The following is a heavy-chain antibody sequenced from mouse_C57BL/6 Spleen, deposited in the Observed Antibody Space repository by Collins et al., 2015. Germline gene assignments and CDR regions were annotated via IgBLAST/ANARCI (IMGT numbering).Heavy chain of an antibody. Sequence: QVQLQQSGAELARPGASVKLSCKASGYTFTSYGISWVKQRTGQGLEWIGEIYPRSGNTYYNEKFKGKATLTADKSSSTAYMELRSLTSEDSAVYFCARRDYGSSSPTWFAYWGQGTLVTVSA. J-gene: IGHJ3*01. CDR1: GYTFTSYG. D-gene: IGHD1-1*01. CDR2: IYPRSGNT. V-gene: IGHV1-81*01. CDR3: ARRDYGSSSPTWFAY.